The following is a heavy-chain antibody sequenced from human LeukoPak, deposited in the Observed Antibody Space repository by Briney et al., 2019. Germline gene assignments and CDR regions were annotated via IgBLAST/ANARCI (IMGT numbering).Heavy chain of an antibody. V-gene: IGHV3-30*04. CDR1: GFTFSSYS. CDR3: ARKGLPPDYYGSGSTFDY. CDR2: IFSNGGDK. D-gene: IGHD3-10*01. Sequence: GGSLRLSCAASGFTFSSYSMHWVRQAPGKGLEWVAVIFSNGGDKYYADSVKGRFTISRDISKNTLSLQMNSLRAEDTAVYFCARKGLPPDYYGSGSTFDYWGQGTLVTVSS. J-gene: IGHJ4*02.